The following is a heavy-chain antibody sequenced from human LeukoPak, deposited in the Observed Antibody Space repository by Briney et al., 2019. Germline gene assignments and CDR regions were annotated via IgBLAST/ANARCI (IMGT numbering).Heavy chain of an antibody. CDR1: GFTFSSYA. CDR2: ISGSGGST. D-gene: IGHD1-26*01. CDR3: AKDIGPIVGATWGVDY. V-gene: IGHV3-23*01. Sequence: GGSLRLSCAASGFTFSSYAMSWVRQAPGKGLEWVSAISGSGGSTYYADSVKGRFTISRDNSKNTLYLQMNSLRAEDTAVYYCAKDIGPIVGATWGVDYWGQGTLVTVSS. J-gene: IGHJ4*02.